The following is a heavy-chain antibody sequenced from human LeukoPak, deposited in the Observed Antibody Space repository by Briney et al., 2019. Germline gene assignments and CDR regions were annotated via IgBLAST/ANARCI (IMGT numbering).Heavy chain of an antibody. V-gene: IGHV4-39*01. Sequence: SETLSLTCTVSGGSISSSSYYWGWIRQPPGKGLESIGSIYYSGSTYYNPSLKSRVTISVDTSKNQFSLKLSSVTAADTAVYYCARRGRAPYPFDYWGQGTLVTVSS. D-gene: IGHD1-26*01. CDR2: IYYSGST. CDR1: GGSISSSSYY. CDR3: ARRGRAPYPFDY. J-gene: IGHJ4*02.